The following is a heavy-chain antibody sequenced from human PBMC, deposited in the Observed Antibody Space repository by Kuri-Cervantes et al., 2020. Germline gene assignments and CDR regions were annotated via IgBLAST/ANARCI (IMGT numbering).Heavy chain of an antibody. D-gene: IGHD2-15*01. CDR3: ARSEMVAATLLDY. Sequence: ASVKVSCKASGYTFTSYGISWVRQAPGQGLEWMGWINPNSGGTNYAQKFQGRVTMTRDTSTSTVYMELSSLRSEDTAVYYCARSEMVAATLLDYWGQGTLVTVSS. J-gene: IGHJ4*02. CDR1: GYTFTSYG. V-gene: IGHV1-18*01. CDR2: INPNSGGT.